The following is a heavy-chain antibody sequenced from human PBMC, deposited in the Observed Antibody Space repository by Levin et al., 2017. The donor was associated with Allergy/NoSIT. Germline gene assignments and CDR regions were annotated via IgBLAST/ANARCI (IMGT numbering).Heavy chain of an antibody. Sequence: LSLTCAASGFTFSSYGMHWVRQAPGKGLEWVAVISYDGSNKYYADSVKGRFTISRDNSKNTLYLQMNSLRAEDTAVYYCAKVQDIVVVVAANDYWGQGTLVTVSS. CDR3: AKVQDIVVVVAANDY. CDR1: GFTFSSYG. V-gene: IGHV3-30*18. J-gene: IGHJ4*02. D-gene: IGHD2-15*01. CDR2: ISYDGSNK.